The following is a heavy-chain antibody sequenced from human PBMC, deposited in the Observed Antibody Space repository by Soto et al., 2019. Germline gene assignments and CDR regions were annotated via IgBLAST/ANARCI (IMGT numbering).Heavy chain of an antibody. CDR1: GFTFSSYS. V-gene: IGHV3-21*01. Sequence: ESGGGLVKPGGSLRLSCAASGFTFSSYSMNWVRQAPGKGLEWVSSISSSSSYIYYADSVKGRFTISRDNAKNSLYLQMNSLRAEDTAVYYCARDSGYETIHYYYGMDVWGQGTTVTVSS. J-gene: IGHJ6*02. CDR2: ISSSSSYI. CDR3: ARDSGYETIHYYYGMDV. D-gene: IGHD2-2*01.